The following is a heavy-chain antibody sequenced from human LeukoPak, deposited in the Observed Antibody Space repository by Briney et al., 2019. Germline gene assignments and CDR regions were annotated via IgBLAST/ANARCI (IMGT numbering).Heavy chain of an antibody. D-gene: IGHD2-15*01. Sequence: PSETLSLTCTVSGGSISSYYWSWIRQPPGKGLEWIGYIYHSGSTNYNPSLKSRVTISVDTSKNQFSLKLSSVTAADTAVYYCARAVVVVAATHFDYWGQGTLVTVSS. J-gene: IGHJ4*02. V-gene: IGHV4-59*01. CDR3: ARAVVVVAATHFDY. CDR2: IYHSGST. CDR1: GGSISSYY.